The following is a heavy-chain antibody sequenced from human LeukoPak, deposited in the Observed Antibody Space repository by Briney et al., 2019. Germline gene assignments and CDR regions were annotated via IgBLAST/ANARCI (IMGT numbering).Heavy chain of an antibody. V-gene: IGHV1-18*01. Sequence: ASVKVSCKASGFTSSSYGISWVRQAPGQGLEWMGWISMYNHNTNYAQKFQDKVTMFADTSTHTAYMDLRSLRSDDTAVYFCATGAPDSGNYYPRSFHLWGQGTKVTVSS. CDR3: ATGAPDSGNYYPRSFHL. J-gene: IGHJ3*01. CDR2: ISMYNHNT. CDR1: GFTSSSYG. D-gene: IGHD1-26*01.